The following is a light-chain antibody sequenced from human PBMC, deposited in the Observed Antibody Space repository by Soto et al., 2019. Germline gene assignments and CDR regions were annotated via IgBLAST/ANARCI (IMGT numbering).Light chain of an antibody. CDR1: RSNIESNA. J-gene: IGLJ1*01. CDR2: GDN. Sequence: QAVVAQPPSASGTPGQRVTISCSGSRSNIESNAVNWYQQLPGAAPKLLIYGDNQRPSGVPDRFSGSKSGTSASLAISGLQSDDEADYYCAAWDDRLNGYVFGSGTKLTVL. V-gene: IGLV1-44*01. CDR3: AAWDDRLNGYV.